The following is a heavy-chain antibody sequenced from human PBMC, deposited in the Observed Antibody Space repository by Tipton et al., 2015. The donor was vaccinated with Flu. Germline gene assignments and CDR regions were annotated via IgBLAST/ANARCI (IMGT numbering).Heavy chain of an antibody. J-gene: IGHJ5*02. Sequence: SLRLSCVASGFTLNGASMNWVRQAPGKGLEWVSYISGSSSTIYYTDSVRGRFTISRDNAKNSLSLQMNSLRAEDTAIFYCAQDTLTGEFSSWGQGTLVTVSS. CDR1: GFTLNGAS. CDR3: AQDTLTGEFSS. D-gene: IGHD7-27*01. CDR2: ISGSSSTI. V-gene: IGHV3-48*04.